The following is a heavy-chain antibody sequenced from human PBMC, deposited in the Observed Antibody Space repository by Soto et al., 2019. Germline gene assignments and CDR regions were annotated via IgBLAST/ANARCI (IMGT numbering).Heavy chain of an antibody. CDR1: GFTFSTYW. CDR3: AGIRYSDV. D-gene: IGHD3-9*01. Sequence: GGSLRLSCEASGFTFSTYWMTWVRQAPGKGLEWVANINQDGSEKNFVDSVKGRFTISRDNAKNSLYLQMNSLSAEDTAVYYCAGIRYSDVWGQGTTVTVSS. CDR2: INQDGSEK. V-gene: IGHV3-7*01. J-gene: IGHJ6*02.